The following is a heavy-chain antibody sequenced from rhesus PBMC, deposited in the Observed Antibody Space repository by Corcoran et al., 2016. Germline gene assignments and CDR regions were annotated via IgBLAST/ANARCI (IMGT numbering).Heavy chain of an antibody. J-gene: IGHJ1*01. CDR2: FGGHSGTT. V-gene: IGHV4-127*01. CDR1: GYSISSGYG. D-gene: IGHD6-13*01. Sequence: QVQLQESGPGLVKPSETLSLTCAVSGYSISSGYGWSWFRKHPGKGLEWIGLFGGHSGTTTYNPALHGRVTISEDTSRHQFSLKLSSVTAADTAVYYCARSKSSLSSEDFEFWGQGALVTVSS. CDR3: ARSKSSLSSEDFEF.